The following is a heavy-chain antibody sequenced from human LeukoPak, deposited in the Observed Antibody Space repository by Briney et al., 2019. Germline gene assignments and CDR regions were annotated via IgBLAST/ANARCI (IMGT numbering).Heavy chain of an antibody. V-gene: IGHV3-21*01. CDR3: ARDPMSSSWYDYYYMDV. D-gene: IGHD6-13*01. CDR1: GFTFSSYS. J-gene: IGHJ6*03. Sequence: PGGSLRLSCAASGFTFSSYSMNRVRQAPGKGLEWVSSISSSSSYIYYADSVKGRFTISRDNAKNSLYLQMNSLRAEDTAVYYCARDPMSSSWYDYYYMDVWGKGTTVTVSS. CDR2: ISSSSSYI.